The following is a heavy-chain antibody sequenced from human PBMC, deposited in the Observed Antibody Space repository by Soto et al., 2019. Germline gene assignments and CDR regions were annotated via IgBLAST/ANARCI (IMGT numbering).Heavy chain of an antibody. Sequence: EVQLLESGGGLVQPGGSLRLSCAASGFTFSSYAMSWVRQAPEKGLEWVSTINDRGGDTYYADSVKGRFTISRDNSKNTLYLQMNSLTVEDTAVYYCAKDPPQTGTTFDYWGQGTLVTVSS. CDR2: INDRGGDT. D-gene: IGHD1-1*01. J-gene: IGHJ4*02. CDR1: GFTFSSYA. CDR3: AKDPPQTGTTFDY. V-gene: IGHV3-23*01.